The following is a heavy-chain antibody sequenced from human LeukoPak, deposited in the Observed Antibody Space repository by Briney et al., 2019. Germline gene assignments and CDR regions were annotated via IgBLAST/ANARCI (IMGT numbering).Heavy chain of an antibody. J-gene: IGHJ4*02. CDR1: GFTFNTAW. CDR2: IDGDGRGI. V-gene: IGHV3-74*01. CDR3: ASSGSYRFDY. Sequence: PGGSLRLSCVASGFTFNTAWMHWARQTPGKGLVWVSHIDGDGRGITYADDVKGRFTISRDNAKNSLYLQMNSLRDEDTAVYYCASSGSYRFDYWGQGTLVTVSS. D-gene: IGHD1-26*01.